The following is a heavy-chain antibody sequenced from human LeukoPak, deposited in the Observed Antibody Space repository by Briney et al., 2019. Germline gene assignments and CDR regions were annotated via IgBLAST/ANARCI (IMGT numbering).Heavy chain of an antibody. CDR1: GGSISSGSYY. J-gene: IGHJ3*02. V-gene: IGHV4-61*02. CDR2: IYTSGST. Sequence: KTSETLSLTCTVSGGSISSGSYYWSWIRQPAGKGLEWIGRIYTSGSTNYNPSLKSRVTISVDTSKNQFSLKLSSVTAADTAVYYCARNSRHYYDSSGYTDAFDIWGQGTMVTVSS. D-gene: IGHD3-22*01. CDR3: ARNSRHYYDSSGYTDAFDI.